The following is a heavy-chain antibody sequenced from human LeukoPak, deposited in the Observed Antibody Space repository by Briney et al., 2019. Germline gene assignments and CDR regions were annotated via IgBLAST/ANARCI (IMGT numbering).Heavy chain of an antibody. D-gene: IGHD2/OR15-2a*01. J-gene: IGHJ3*01. V-gene: IGHV3-48*03. CDR1: GFSFSSHE. CDR2: ISVSGTNI. CDR3: ARDRAIIAEDGFDV. Sequence: GRSLRLSCAASGFSFSSHEMNWLRQAPGKGLEWVSYISVSGTNIFYADSVKGRFTISRDDAKNSLFLQMNSLRAEDTAIYYCARDRAIIAEDGFDVWGRGTLVTVSS.